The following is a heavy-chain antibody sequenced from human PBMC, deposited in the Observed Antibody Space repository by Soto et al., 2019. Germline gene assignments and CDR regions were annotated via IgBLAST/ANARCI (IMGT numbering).Heavy chain of an antibody. CDR1: GGSISSSSYY. CDR2: IYYSGST. Sequence: SETLSLTCTVSGGSISSSSYYWGWIRQPPGKGLEWIGSIYYSGSTYYNPSLKSRVTISVDTSKNQFSLKLSSVTAADTAVYYCARRGDYGAFHNWFDPWGQGTLVTVSS. J-gene: IGHJ5*02. V-gene: IGHV4-39*01. D-gene: IGHD4-17*01. CDR3: ARRGDYGAFHNWFDP.